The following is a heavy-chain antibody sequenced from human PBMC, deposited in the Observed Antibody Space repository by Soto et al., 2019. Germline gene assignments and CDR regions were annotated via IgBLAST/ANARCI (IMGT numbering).Heavy chain of an antibody. Sequence: SETLSLTCTVSGVSVISGSYYWSWIRQPPGKGLECIGYIYYSGSTNYNPSLKSRVTISVDTSKNQFSLKLSSVTAADTAVYYWSREGYSFPYGLYVWGQVTTVTVAS. CDR1: GVSVISGSYY. CDR2: IYYSGST. CDR3: SREGYSFPYGLYV. J-gene: IGHJ6*02. V-gene: IGHV4-61*01. D-gene: IGHD5-18*01.